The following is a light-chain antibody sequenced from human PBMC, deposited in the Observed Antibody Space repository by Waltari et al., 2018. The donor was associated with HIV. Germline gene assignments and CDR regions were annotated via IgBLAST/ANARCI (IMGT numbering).Light chain of an antibody. CDR2: DDA. J-gene: IGLJ3*02. CDR3: QVWDFTTDHVV. Sequence: SYILPQSPSVSVAPGKTAKISCGGDTVGSKRVHWYQQKPGQAPLLVIYDDAARPSGIPARFSGSNSGNTATLTITRVEVGDEADYYCQVWDFTTDHVVFGGGTKLTVL. V-gene: IGLV3-21*03. CDR1: TVGSKR.